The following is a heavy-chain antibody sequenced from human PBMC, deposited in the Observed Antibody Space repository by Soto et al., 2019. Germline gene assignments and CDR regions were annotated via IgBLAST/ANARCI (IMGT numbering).Heavy chain of an antibody. CDR1: GFTFSDYY. J-gene: IGHJ3*02. V-gene: IGHV3-11*01. D-gene: IGHD3-22*01. Sequence: GGSLRLSCAASGFTFSDYYMSWIRQAPGKGLEWVSYISSSGSNIYYADSVKGRFTISRENAKNSLYLKMNRLRAEDTAVYYSARDAGGGNYYDSSGYCYVFGSFDIWGQGTMVTVSS. CDR3: ARDAGGGNYYDSSGYCYVFGSFDI. CDR2: ISSSGSNI.